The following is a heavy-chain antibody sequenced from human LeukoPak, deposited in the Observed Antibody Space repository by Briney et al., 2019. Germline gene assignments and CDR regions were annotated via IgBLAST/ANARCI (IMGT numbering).Heavy chain of an antibody. V-gene: IGHV1-2*02. CDR3: ARDRGYSGYGLWSDYYYMDV. CDR2: INPNSGGT. Sequence: ASVKVSCKASGYTFTNYKINWVRQAPGQGLEWMGWINPNSGGTNYAQKFQGRVTMTRDTSISTAYMELSRLRSDDTAVYYCARDRGYSGYGLWSDYYYMDVWGKGTTVTISS. D-gene: IGHD5-12*01. J-gene: IGHJ6*03. CDR1: GYTFTNYK.